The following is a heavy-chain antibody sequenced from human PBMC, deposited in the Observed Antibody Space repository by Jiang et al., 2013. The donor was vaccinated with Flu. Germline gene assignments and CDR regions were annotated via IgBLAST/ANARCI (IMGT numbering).Heavy chain of an antibody. CDR3: ARDPNIMGSGNWFDP. J-gene: IGHJ5*02. D-gene: IGHD3-10*01. CDR2: IYYSGNT. CDR1: GGSISSYY. Sequence: TLSLTCTVSGGSISSYYWSWIRQPPGKGLEWIGYIYYSGNTNYNPSLKSRVTISVDTSKNQFSLKLSSVTAADTAVYYCARDPNIMGSGNWFDPWGQGTLVTVSS. V-gene: IGHV4-59*01.